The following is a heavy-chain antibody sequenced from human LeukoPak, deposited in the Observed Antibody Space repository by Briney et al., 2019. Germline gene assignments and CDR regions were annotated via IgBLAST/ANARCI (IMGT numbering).Heavy chain of an antibody. CDR3: ARHIVVVSTPADWFDP. Sequence: SETLSLTCTVSGGSISSSSHYWGWIRQPPGRGLEWIGSIYYSGSTYYNPSLKSRVTISVDTSKNQFSLKLSSVSAADTAVDHCARHIVVVSTPADWFDPWGQGTLVTVSS. CDR2: IYYSGST. CDR1: GGSISSSSHY. D-gene: IGHD2-21*01. J-gene: IGHJ5*02. V-gene: IGHV4-39*01.